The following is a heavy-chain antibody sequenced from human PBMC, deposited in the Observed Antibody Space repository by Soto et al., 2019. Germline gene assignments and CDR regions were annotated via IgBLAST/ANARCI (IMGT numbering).Heavy chain of an antibody. CDR2: IYYSGAT. CDR1: CGSINTPDFY. J-gene: IGHJ3*02. V-gene: IGHV4-30-4*01. D-gene: IGHD3-10*01. Sequence: QVQLQESGPRLVKPSQTLSLTCIVSCGSINTPDFYWTWIRQTQGKGLEWIGFIYYSGATYSNPSLKRRMTMSIDTPRSQFTLKVSSVTVADTAIYYCARYSFVRGLMEIWGPGTMITVSS. CDR3: ARYSFVRGLMEI.